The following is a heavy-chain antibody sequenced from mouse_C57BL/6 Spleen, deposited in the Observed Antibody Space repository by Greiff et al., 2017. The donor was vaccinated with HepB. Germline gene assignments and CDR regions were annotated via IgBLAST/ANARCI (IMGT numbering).Heavy chain of an antibody. CDR2: IYPGSGST. D-gene: IGHD2-2*01. CDR1: GYTFTSYW. J-gene: IGHJ1*03. V-gene: IGHV1-55*01. Sequence: VQLQQPGAELVKPGASVKMSCKASGYTFTSYWITWVKQRPGQGLEWIGDIYPGSGSTNYNEKFKSKATLTVDTSSSTAYMQLSSLTSEDSAVYYCARGDGYDRYFDVWGTGTTVTVSS. CDR3: ARGDGYDRYFDV.